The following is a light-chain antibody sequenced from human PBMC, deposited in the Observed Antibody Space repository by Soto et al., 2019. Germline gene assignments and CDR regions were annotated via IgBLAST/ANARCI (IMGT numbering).Light chain of an antibody. Sequence: EIVMTQSPATLSVSPGERATLSCRASQSVSSSLAWFQQQPGQAPRLLIYGASTRAPGVPARFSGSGSGTEFTLTITGLQPDDFATYYCQHYDSHFPYSFGQGTKLEI. CDR3: QHYDSHFPYS. V-gene: IGKV3D-15*01. CDR2: GAS. J-gene: IGKJ2*01. CDR1: QSVSSS.